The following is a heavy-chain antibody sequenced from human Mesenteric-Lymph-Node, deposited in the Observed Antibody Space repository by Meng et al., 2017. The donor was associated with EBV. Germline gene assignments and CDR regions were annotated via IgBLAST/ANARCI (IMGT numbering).Heavy chain of an antibody. Sequence: QVQLVGSGXGVVQPXRSLRRXXXAFGFTLSSHGMHWVRQAPGKGLEWVAVVSHDGSAKYYADSVKGRFTISRDNSKNTLYLQMNSLRPEDTAVYYCAKEGGLAGSVYQSYFDSWGQGTMVTVSS. CDR2: VSHDGSAK. CDR1: GFTLSSHG. CDR3: AKEGGLAGSVYQSYFDS. D-gene: IGHD3-16*01. V-gene: IGHV3-30*18. J-gene: IGHJ4*02.